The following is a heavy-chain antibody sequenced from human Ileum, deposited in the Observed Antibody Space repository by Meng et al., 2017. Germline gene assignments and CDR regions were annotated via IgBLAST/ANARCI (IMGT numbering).Heavy chain of an antibody. CDR1: GASVSSNNDG. CDR3: ARDHWGSLDY. V-gene: IGHV4-61*01. J-gene: IGHJ4*02. D-gene: IGHD7-27*01. Sequence: QRQWSGQGLVRPSETWSLPCTVSGASVSSNNDGWGWIRQPPGKGLEWIGYGSTNHNPSLKSRVTISVDTSKNQFFLTLNSVTAADTAIYYCARDHWGSLDYWGQGILVTVSS. CDR2: GST.